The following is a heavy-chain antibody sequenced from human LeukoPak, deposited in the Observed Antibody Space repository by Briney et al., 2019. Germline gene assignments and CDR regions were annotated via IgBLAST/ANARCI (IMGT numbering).Heavy chain of an antibody. Sequence: PSETLSLTCTVSGGSISSSSYYWGWIRQPPGKGLEWIGSTYYSGSTYYNPSLKSRVTISVDTSKNQFSLKLSSVTAADTAVYYCARQVRYDFWFDPWGQGTLVTVSS. CDR1: GGSISSSSYY. V-gene: IGHV4-39*01. D-gene: IGHD1-20*01. J-gene: IGHJ5*02. CDR2: TYYSGST. CDR3: ARQVRYDFWFDP.